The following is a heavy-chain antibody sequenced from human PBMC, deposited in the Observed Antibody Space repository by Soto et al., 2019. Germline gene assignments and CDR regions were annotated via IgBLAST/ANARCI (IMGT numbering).Heavy chain of an antibody. D-gene: IGHD1-26*01. Sequence: QVRLVQSEAEVKKPGSSVKVSCNASGGSFSNNAISWVRQAPGQGLEWMGVIILPFGTPNYAQTFQGRVTITADESMTTAYMELSGLRSEDTAVYYCARGPYYEGYFDYWGRGTLVTVSS. CDR2: IILPFGTP. V-gene: IGHV1-69*12. CDR1: GGSFSNNA. CDR3: ARGPYYEGYFDY. J-gene: IGHJ4*02.